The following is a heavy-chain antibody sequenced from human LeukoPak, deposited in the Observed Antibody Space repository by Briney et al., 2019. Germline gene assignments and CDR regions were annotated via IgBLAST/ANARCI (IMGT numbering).Heavy chain of an antibody. CDR1: GFTFDDYA. J-gene: IGHJ4*02. CDR2: ISWNSGSI. D-gene: IGHD3-3*01. V-gene: IGHV3-9*03. CDR3: AKGVGPSYDFWSGYTYFDY. Sequence: PGRSLRLSCAASGFTFDDYAMHWVRQAPGKGLEWVSGISWNSGSIGYADSVKGRFTISRDNAKNSLYLQMNSLRAEDMALYYCAKGVGPSYDFWSGYTYFDYWGQGTLVTVSP.